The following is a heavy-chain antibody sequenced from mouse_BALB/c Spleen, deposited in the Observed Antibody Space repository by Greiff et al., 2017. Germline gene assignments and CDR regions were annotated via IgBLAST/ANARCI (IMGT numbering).Heavy chain of an antibody. D-gene: IGHD2-14*01. Sequence: EVQLQQSGPGLVKPSQSLSLTCSVTGYSITSGYYWNWIRQFPGNKLEWMGYISYDGSNNYNPSLKNRISITRDTSKNQFFLKLNSVTTEDTATYYCAGYRYDDAWFAYWGQGTLVTVSA. CDR3: AGYRYDDAWFAY. V-gene: IGHV3-6*02. CDR1: GYSITSGYY. CDR2: ISYDGSN. J-gene: IGHJ3*01.